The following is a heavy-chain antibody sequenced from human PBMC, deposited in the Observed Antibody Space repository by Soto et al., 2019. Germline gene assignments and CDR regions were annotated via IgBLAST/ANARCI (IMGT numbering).Heavy chain of an antibody. J-gene: IGHJ4*02. CDR2: IYSSGSA. CDR3: ARGGTRSADLPTY. Sequence: SETLSLSCRVAGESINNYYWSWIRQPAGKGLEWIGRIYSSGSANYNPSLKTRGTMSVDTSKNQVFLSVTSVTAADTAVYFCARGGTRSADLPTYWGQGIPVTVSS. CDR1: GESINNYY. V-gene: IGHV4-4*07. D-gene: IGHD1-1*01.